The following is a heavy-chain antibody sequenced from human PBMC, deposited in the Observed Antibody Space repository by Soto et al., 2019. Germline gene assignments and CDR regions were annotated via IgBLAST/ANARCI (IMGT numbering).Heavy chain of an antibody. Sequence: ASVKVSCKASGYTFTSYDINWVRQATGQGLEWMGWMNPNSGNTGYAQKFQGRVTMTRNTSISTAYMELSSLRSEDTAVYYCARGPLYYDFWSGYYSWFDPWGQGPLVTVSS. CDR2: MNPNSGNT. D-gene: IGHD3-3*01. J-gene: IGHJ5*02. V-gene: IGHV1-8*01. CDR1: GYTFTSYD. CDR3: ARGPLYYDFWSGYYSWFDP.